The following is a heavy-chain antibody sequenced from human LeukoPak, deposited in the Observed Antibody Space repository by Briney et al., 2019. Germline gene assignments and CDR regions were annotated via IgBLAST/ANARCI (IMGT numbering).Heavy chain of an antibody. J-gene: IGHJ4*02. CDR3: ARAGYYDSSGYYLDFDY. D-gene: IGHD3-22*01. CDR2: ISSSSSYI. Sequence: GGSLRLSCAASGFTFSSYSMNWVRQAPGKGLEWVSSISSSSSYIYYADSVKGRFTISRDNAKNSLYLQMNSLRAEDTAVYYCARAGYYDSSGYYLDFDYWGQGTLVTVSS. CDR1: GFTFSSYS. V-gene: IGHV3-21*01.